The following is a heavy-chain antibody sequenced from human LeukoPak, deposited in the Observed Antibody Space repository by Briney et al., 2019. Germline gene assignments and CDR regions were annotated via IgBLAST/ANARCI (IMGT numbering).Heavy chain of an antibody. D-gene: IGHD6-19*01. Sequence: ASVKVSCKSSGYTFTNYGISWVRQAPGHGLEWMGWISAYNVNTNYARKLQGRVTMTTDTSTSTAYMELRSLRSDDTAVYYCARDPESSGWYGGYYFDYWGQGTLVTVSS. CDR2: ISAYNVNT. V-gene: IGHV1-18*04. J-gene: IGHJ4*02. CDR1: GYTFTNYG. CDR3: ARDPESSGWYGGYYFDY.